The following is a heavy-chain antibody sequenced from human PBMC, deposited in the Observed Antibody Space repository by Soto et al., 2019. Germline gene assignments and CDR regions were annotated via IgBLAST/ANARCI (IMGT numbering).Heavy chain of an antibody. CDR3: ARDKRAYYDSSGSSIDY. V-gene: IGHV1-69*13. D-gene: IGHD3-22*01. CDR2: IIPIFGTA. CDR1: GGTFSSYA. J-gene: IGHJ4*02. Sequence: SVKVSCKASGGTFSSYAISWVRQAPGQGLEWMGGIIPIFGTANYAQKFQGRVTITADESTSTAYMELSSLRSEDTAVYYCARDKRAYYDSSGSSIDYWSQAALVTVS.